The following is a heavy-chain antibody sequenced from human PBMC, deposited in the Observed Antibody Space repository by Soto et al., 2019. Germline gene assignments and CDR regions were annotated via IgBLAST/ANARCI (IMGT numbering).Heavy chain of an antibody. CDR3: ATSGPRADDFDS. V-gene: IGHV1-3*01. D-gene: IGHD3-3*01. J-gene: IGHJ4*02. Sequence: QVQLVQSGAEVKEPGASVKVSCKASAYSFTTYAMHWVRQAPGQRLEWMGWINGGDGHTTYSRKFQGRVTITRDTSATTAYMELSSLISEDTAIYYCATSGPRADDFDSWGQGTLVTVSS. CDR1: AYSFTTYA. CDR2: INGGDGHT.